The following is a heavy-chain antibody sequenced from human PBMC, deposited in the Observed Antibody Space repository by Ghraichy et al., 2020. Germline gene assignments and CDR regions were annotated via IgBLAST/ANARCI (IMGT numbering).Heavy chain of an antibody. CDR3: ARGRRIVVVPAAIGYYYYGMDV. J-gene: IGHJ6*02. Sequence: SETLSLTCAVYGGSFSGYYWSWIRQPPGKGLEWIGEINHSGSTNYNPSLKSRVTISVDTSKNQFSLKLSSVTAADTAVYYCARGRRIVVVPAAIGYYYYGMDVWGQGTTVTVSS. V-gene: IGHV4-34*01. D-gene: IGHD2-2*02. CDR2: INHSGST. CDR1: GGSFSGYY.